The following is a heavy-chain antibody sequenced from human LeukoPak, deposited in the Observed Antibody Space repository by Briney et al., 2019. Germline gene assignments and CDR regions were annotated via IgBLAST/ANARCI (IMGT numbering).Heavy chain of an antibody. J-gene: IGHJ3*02. V-gene: IGHV4-38-2*02. Sequence: PSETLSLTCAVSGYSISSGYYWGWIRQPPGKGLEWIGSIYHSGSTYYNPPLKSRVTISVDTSKNQFSLKLSSVTAADTAVYYCARDIQQWLDRDAFDIWGQGTMVTVSS. D-gene: IGHD6-19*01. CDR3: ARDIQQWLDRDAFDI. CDR2: IYHSGST. CDR1: GYSISSGYY.